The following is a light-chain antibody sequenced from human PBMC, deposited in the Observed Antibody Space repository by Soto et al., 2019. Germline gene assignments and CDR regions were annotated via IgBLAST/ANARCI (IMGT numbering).Light chain of an antibody. CDR1: HRVTTY. J-gene: IGKJ5*01. CDR2: GAS. V-gene: IGKV1-39*01. CDR3: HQSYSNPPT. Sequence: DIQMTQSPSSLSASVGDRVTITCRASHRVTTYLNWYQHKPGKAPQLLIYGASRLQSGVPSRFSASGSATDFALTITSLQPEEFAPYYCHQSYSNPPTFGQGTRLEI.